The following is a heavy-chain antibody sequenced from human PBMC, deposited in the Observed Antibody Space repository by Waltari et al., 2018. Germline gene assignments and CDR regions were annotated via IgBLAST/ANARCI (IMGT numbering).Heavy chain of an antibody. Sequence: QVQLVQSGAEVKKPGASVKVSCKASGYTFTSYYMHWVRQAPGQGLEWMGIINPSGGSTSYAQKFQGRVTMTRDTSTSTVYMELSSLRSEDTAVYYCATDSGSYEFDYWGQGTLVTVSS. CDR1: GYTFTSYY. V-gene: IGHV1-46*01. D-gene: IGHD1-26*01. CDR3: ATDSGSYEFDY. CDR2: INPSGGST. J-gene: IGHJ4*02.